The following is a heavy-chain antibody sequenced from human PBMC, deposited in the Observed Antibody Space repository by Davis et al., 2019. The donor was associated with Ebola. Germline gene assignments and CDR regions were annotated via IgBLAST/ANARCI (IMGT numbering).Heavy chain of an antibody. J-gene: IGHJ4*02. V-gene: IGHV6-1*01. CDR3: AREIKDIVVVVAATFGGFDY. Sequence: SQTLSLTCAISGDSVSRHSAAWNWIRQSPSRGLEWLGRTYYRSKWYNDYAVSVKSRITINPDTSKNQFSLQLNSVTPEDTAVYYCAREIKDIVVVVAATFGGFDYWGQGTLVTVSS. CDR1: GDSVSRHSAA. CDR2: TYYRSKWYN. D-gene: IGHD2-15*01.